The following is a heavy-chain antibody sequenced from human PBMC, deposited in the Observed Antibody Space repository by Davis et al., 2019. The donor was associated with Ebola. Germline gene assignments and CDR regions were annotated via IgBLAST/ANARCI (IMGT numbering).Heavy chain of an antibody. J-gene: IGHJ5*02. Sequence: ASVKVSCKASGYTFTAYNIHWVRQAPGQGLEWMGWINPNSGGTKYEQNFQGRVTMTCDTSNSTAYMELSRLRSDDTAMYYCAKGEVPLWFRGYPPFDPWGQGTLVTVSS. CDR2: INPNSGGT. V-gene: IGHV1-2*02. CDR1: GYTFTAYN. CDR3: AKGEVPLWFRGYPPFDP. D-gene: IGHD3-10*01.